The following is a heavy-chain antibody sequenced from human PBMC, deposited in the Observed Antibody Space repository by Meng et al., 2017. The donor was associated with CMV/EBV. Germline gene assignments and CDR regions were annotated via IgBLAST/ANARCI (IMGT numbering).Heavy chain of an antibody. CDR3: ARDGGYHFSPTTNNGMDV. Sequence: GESLKISCAASGFTVSSNYMSWVRQAPGKGLEWVSVIYSGGSTYYADSVKGRFTISRDNSKNTLCLQMNSLRAEDTAVYYCARDGGYHFSPTTNNGMDVWGQGTTVTVSS. V-gene: IGHV3-53*01. CDR1: GFTVSSNY. J-gene: IGHJ6*02. CDR2: IYSGGST. D-gene: IGHD3-3*01.